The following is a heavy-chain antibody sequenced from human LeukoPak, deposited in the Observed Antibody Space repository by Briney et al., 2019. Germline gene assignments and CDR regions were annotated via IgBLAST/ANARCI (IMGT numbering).Heavy chain of an antibody. V-gene: IGHV4-4*07. J-gene: IGHJ4*02. CDR2: IYTSGST. D-gene: IGHD3-22*01. Sequence: PSETLSLTCTVSGGSISRYYWSWIRQPAGKGREWIGRIYTSGSTNYNPSLQSRVTMSVDTSKNQFSLKLSSVTAAGTAVYYCAREAGYYDSSGYYLNWGQGTLVTVSS. CDR3: AREAGYYDSSGYYLN. CDR1: GGSISRYY.